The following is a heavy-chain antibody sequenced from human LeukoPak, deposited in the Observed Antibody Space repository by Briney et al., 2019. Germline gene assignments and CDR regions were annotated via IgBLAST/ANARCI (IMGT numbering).Heavy chain of an antibody. Sequence: GGSLRLSCVASGFTFSSYAMSWVRQAPGKGLEWVSAISGSGVGTYYADSVKGRFTTSRDNSKDTLYVQMNSLRAEDTAIYYCAKEPTISYYYYYMDVWGKGTTVTVSS. CDR1: GFTFSSYA. D-gene: IGHD5-24*01. V-gene: IGHV3-23*01. CDR2: ISGSGVGT. J-gene: IGHJ6*03. CDR3: AKEPTISYYYYYMDV.